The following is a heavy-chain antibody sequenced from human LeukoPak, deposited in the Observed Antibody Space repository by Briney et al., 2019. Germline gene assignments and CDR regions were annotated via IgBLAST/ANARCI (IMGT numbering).Heavy chain of an antibody. Sequence: GGSLRLSCAASGFPFNTYAMSWVRQAPGKGLEWVSVIRPTGTNTYYASSVKGRFTISRDDSKTTPYLQMSSLRAEDTAMYETSAPLRDLCFWGQGTLVTVSS. CDR3: SAPLRDLCF. CDR2: IRPTGTNT. CDR1: GFPFNTYA. J-gene: IGHJ4*02. D-gene: IGHD1-14*01. V-gene: IGHV3-23*01.